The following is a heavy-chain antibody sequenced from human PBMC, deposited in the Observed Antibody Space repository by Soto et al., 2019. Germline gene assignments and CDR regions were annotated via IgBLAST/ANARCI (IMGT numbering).Heavy chain of an antibody. CDR3: ARSIVVVTALAY. CDR1: GYTFTSYA. Sequence: QVQLVQSGAEEKKPGASVKVSCKASGYTFTSYAMHWVRQAPGQRLEWMGWINAGNGNTKYSQKFQGRVTITRDTSASTAYMERSSLRSDDPAVYSCARSIVVVTALAYWGPGTLVTVSS. CDR2: INAGNGNT. V-gene: IGHV1-3*05. J-gene: IGHJ4*02. D-gene: IGHD2-21*02.